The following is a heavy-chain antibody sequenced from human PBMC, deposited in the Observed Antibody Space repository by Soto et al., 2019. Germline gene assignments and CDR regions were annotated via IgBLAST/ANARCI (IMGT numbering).Heavy chain of an antibody. CDR2: ISYDGSNK. CDR1: GFTFSSYA. V-gene: IGHV3-30-3*01. Sequence: PGGSLRLSCAASGFTFSSYAMHWVRQAPGKGLEWVAVISYDGSNKYYADSVKGRFTISRDNSKNTLYLQMNSLRAEDTVVYYCARPSPPSTGDYYYYYYGMDVWGQGTTVTVSS. D-gene: IGHD7-27*01. J-gene: IGHJ6*02. CDR3: ARPSPPSTGDYYYYYYGMDV.